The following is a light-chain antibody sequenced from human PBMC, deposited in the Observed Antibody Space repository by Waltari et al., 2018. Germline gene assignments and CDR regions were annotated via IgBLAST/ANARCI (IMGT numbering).Light chain of an antibody. Sequence: ELALTQSPATLPLSPGARATLSCRASQSVSNYLAWYQQKPGRAPRLLIYDASNRATGITARVSGSGAGTDFTLTISSLEPEDFAVDYCQQRGNWTFGQGTKVEIK. V-gene: IGKV3-11*01. J-gene: IGKJ1*01. CDR1: QSVSNY. CDR3: QQRGNWT. CDR2: DAS.